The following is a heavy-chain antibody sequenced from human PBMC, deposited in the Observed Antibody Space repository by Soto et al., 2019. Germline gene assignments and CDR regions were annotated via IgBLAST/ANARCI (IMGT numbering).Heavy chain of an antibody. V-gene: IGHV3-53*01. D-gene: IGHD3-9*01. CDR1: GFTFSDHQ. Sequence: PWGSLRLSCAASGFTFSDHQMNWVRQAPGRGLEWVSVIYSSGTTYYGDSVKGRFTISRDNSKNTLYLQMNGLRTEDTALYYCARAGSPFHSDSTGYWGFDYWGQGTLVTVSS. CDR3: ARAGSPFHSDSTGYWGFDY. CDR2: IYSSGTT. J-gene: IGHJ4*02.